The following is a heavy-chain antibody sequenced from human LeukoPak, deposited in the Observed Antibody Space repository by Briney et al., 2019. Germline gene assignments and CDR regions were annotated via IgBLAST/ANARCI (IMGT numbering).Heavy chain of an antibody. CDR3: ARGTTDDYYYYYGMDV. CDR1: GFTFSAYV. Sequence: LTGTSLRLSCAASGFTFSAYVMHWVRQAPGKGLEWVAVISYDGSNKYYADSVKGRFTISRDNSKNTLYLQMNSLRAEDTAVYYCARGTTDDYYYYYGMDVWGQGTTVTVSS. D-gene: IGHD4-17*01. J-gene: IGHJ6*02. V-gene: IGHV3-30*19. CDR2: ISYDGSNK.